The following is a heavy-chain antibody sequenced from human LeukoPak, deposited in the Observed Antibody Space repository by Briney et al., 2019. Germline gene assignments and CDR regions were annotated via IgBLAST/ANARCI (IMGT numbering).Heavy chain of an antibody. J-gene: IGHJ4*02. Sequence: PSQTLSLTCTVSGGSISSNDYYWTWIRQPPGKGLEWIGYIFYSGSTYYNPSIKGRVTISVDTSKIQFSLRLNAVTVADTAVYYCAREMAIFSRGPFDYWGQGTLVTVSS. CDR3: AREMAIFSRGPFDY. CDR1: GGSISSNDYY. D-gene: IGHD5-24*01. CDR2: IFYSGST. V-gene: IGHV4-30-4*08.